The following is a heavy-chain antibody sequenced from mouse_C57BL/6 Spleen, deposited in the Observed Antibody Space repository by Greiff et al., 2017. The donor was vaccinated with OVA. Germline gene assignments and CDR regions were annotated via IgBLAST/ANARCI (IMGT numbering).Heavy chain of an antibody. Sequence: VQLQQPGAELVRPGSSVKLSCKASGYTFTSYWMHCVKQRPIQGLEWIGNIDPSDSETHYNQKFKDKATLTVDKSSSTAYMQLSSLTSEDSAVYYCARSGTGYFDVWGTGTTVTVSS. CDR3: ARSGTGYFDV. V-gene: IGHV1-52*01. J-gene: IGHJ1*03. CDR2: IDPSDSET. D-gene: IGHD3-3*01. CDR1: GYTFTSYW.